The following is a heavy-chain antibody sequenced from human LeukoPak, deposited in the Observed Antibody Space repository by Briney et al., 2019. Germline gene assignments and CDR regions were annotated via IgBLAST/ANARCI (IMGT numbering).Heavy chain of an antibody. Sequence: GGSLRLSCETSGFTFSGSAMHWVRQASGKGLEWVGRIRSKANGHATGYAASVKGGFTISRDDAKSTAYLQMNSLRAEDTAVYYCTSQSGYSSSWYYWGQGTLVIVSS. CDR2: IRSKANGHAT. CDR3: TSQSGYSSSWYY. CDR1: GFTFSGSA. V-gene: IGHV3-73*01. D-gene: IGHD6-13*01. J-gene: IGHJ4*02.